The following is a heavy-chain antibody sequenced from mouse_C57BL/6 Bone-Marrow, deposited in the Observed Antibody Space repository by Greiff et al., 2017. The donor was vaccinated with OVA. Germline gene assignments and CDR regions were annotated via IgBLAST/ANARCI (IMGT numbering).Heavy chain of an antibody. CDR1: GYTFTDYN. CDR3: ARLFAY. J-gene: IGHJ3*01. Sequence: VQLQQSGPELVKPGASVKISCKASGYTFTDYNMDWVKQSHGKSLEWIGDINPNNGGTIYNQKFKGKATLTVDKSSSTAYMELRSLTSEDTAVYYCARLFAYWGQGTLVTVSA. CDR2: INPNNGGT. V-gene: IGHV1-18*01.